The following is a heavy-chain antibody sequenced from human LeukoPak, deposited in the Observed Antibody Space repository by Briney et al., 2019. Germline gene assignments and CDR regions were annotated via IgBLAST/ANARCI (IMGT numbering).Heavy chain of an antibody. CDR2: IYYSGST. V-gene: IGHV4-61*01. Sequence: SETLSLTCTVSGGSISSSSYYWSWIRQPPGKGLEWIGYIYYSGSTNYNPSLKSRVTISVDTSKNQFSLKLSSVTAADTAVYYCARGGATPYYYYYYMDVWGKGTTVTVSS. J-gene: IGHJ6*03. CDR1: GGSISSSSYY. CDR3: ARGGATPYYYYYYMDV. D-gene: IGHD1-26*01.